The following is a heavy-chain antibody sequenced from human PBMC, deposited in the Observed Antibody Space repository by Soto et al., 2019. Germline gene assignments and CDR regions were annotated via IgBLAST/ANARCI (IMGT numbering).Heavy chain of an antibody. V-gene: IGHV4-59*01. D-gene: IGHD2-21*01. CDR2: VYYTGTT. Sequence: SETLSLTCTISVDSINGYYWSCSRHPPEKWLEGIGYVYYTGTTKYNPSLESRVTISADTSKNQFSLRVPSVTAADTAVYYCAQSRRTDADGYKPDCGGQVILVRVYS. CDR3: AQSRRTDADGYKPDC. CDR1: VDSINGYY. J-gene: IGHJ4*02.